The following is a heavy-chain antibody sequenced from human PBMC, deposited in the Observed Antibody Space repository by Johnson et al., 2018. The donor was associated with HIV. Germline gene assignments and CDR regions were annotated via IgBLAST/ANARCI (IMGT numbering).Heavy chain of an antibody. CDR1: GFTFSSYA. Sequence: QVQLVESGGGVVQPGRSLRLSCAASGFTFSSYAMHWVRQAPGKGLEWVAVISYDGSNKYYADSVKGRFTISRDNSKNTLYLQMNSLRSEDTAVYYCARDRAYSGYEGAFDIWGQGTMVTVSS. CDR2: ISYDGSNK. D-gene: IGHD5-12*01. J-gene: IGHJ3*02. V-gene: IGHV3-30-3*01. CDR3: ARDRAYSGYEGAFDI.